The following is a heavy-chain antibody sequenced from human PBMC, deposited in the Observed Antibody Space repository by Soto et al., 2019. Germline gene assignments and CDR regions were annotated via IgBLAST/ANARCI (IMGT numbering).Heavy chain of an antibody. J-gene: IGHJ4*02. V-gene: IGHV3-21*01. CDR1: GFTFSSYS. D-gene: IGHD2-8*01. Sequence: GGSLRLSCAASGFTFSSYSMNWVRQAPGKGLEWVSSISSSSSYIYYADSVKGRFTISRDNAKNSLYLQMNSLRAEDTAVYYCARDLGWNYCTNGVCYFDYWGQGTLVTVSS. CDR3: ARDLGWNYCTNGVCYFDY. CDR2: ISSSSSYI.